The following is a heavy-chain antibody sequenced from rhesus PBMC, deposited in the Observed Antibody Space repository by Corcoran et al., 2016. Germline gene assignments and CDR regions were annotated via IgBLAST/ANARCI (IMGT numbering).Heavy chain of an antibody. CDR3: ARAGYFINYLN. J-gene: IGHJ4*01. CDR2: ISGSGGSP. Sequence: QLQLQESGPGLVKPSETLSLTCAVSGGSISSNYWSWIRQPPGKGMEGLGHISGSGGSPEHNPSLESRVHISTDTFKNQFALKLSSVAAADTAVDYCARAGYFINYLNWGQGVLVTVSS. CDR1: GGSISSNY. V-gene: IGHV4-173*01. D-gene: IGHD1-26*01.